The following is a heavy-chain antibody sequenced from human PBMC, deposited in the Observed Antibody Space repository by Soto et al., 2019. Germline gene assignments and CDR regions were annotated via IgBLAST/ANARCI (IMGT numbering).Heavy chain of an antibody. CDR1: GGSISSGGYS. Sequence: SETLSLTCAVSGGSISSGGYSWSWIRQPPGKGLEWIGYMYHSGSTYYNPSLKSRVTISVDTSKNKFSLKLSSVTAADTAVYYCARGESDILTGYPGYNWFDPWGQGTLVTVSS. D-gene: IGHD3-9*01. V-gene: IGHV4-30-2*01. CDR2: MYHSGST. CDR3: ARGESDILTGYPGYNWFDP. J-gene: IGHJ5*02.